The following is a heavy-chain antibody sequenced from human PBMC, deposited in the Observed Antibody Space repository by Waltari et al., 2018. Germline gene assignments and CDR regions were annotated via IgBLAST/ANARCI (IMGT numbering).Heavy chain of an antibody. J-gene: IGHJ4*02. CDR2: IIPIFGTA. V-gene: IGHV1-69*01. D-gene: IGHD1-26*01. Sequence: QVQLVQSGAELKKPGSSVKVYCKAYGDTFSRYAISWVQQAPGQGLEWMGGIIPIFGTANYAQKFQGRVTITADESTSTAYMELSSLRSEDTAVYYCARAPGWEPTSGHYWGQGTLVTVSS. CDR1: GDTFSRYA. CDR3: ARAPGWEPTSGHY.